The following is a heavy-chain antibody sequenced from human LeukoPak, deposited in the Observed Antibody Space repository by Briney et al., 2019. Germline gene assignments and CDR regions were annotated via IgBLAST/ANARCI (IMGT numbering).Heavy chain of an antibody. Sequence: PSETLSLTCAVYGGSFSGYYWSWIRQPPGKGLEWIGEINHSGSTNYNPSLKSRVTISVDTSKNQFSLKLSSVTAADTAVYYCAISKEDSGYDWGYYWGQGTLVTVSS. D-gene: IGHD5-12*01. V-gene: IGHV4-34*01. CDR3: AISKEDSGYDWGYY. CDR1: GGSFSGYY. CDR2: INHSGST. J-gene: IGHJ4*02.